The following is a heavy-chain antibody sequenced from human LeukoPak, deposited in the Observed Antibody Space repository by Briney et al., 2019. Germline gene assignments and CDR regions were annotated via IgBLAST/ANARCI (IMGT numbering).Heavy chain of an antibody. J-gene: IGHJ4*02. Sequence: SETLSLTCTVFGGSMNSGSYYWSWIRQPAGKGLEYIGRIHTSGSTNYNPSLKSRVTISVDTSKNQFSLKLTSVTAADTAVYYCASGEAWYFDYWGQGTLVTVSS. CDR2: IHTSGST. CDR3: ASGEAWYFDY. D-gene: IGHD3-10*01. CDR1: GGSMNSGSYY. V-gene: IGHV4-61*02.